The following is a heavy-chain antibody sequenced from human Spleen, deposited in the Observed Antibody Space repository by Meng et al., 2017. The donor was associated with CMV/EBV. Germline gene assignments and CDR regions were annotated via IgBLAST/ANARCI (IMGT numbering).Heavy chain of an antibody. CDR1: GGSFSGYY. CDR3: ARGSGGWFDP. J-gene: IGHJ5*02. Sequence: SETLSLTCAVYGGSFSGYYWSWIRQPPGKGLEWIGEINHSGSTNYNPSLKSRVTISVDTSKNHFSLRLRSVTAADTAVYYCARGSGGWFDPWGQGTLVTVSS. CDR2: INHSGST. V-gene: IGHV4-34*01. D-gene: IGHD3-10*01.